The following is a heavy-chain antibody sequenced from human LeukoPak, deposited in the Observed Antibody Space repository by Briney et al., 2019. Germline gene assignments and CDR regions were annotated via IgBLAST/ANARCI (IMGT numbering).Heavy chain of an antibody. J-gene: IGHJ4*02. CDR1: GFSFSSYA. CDR3: ARDLGYSYGNYFDY. V-gene: IGHV3-21*01. D-gene: IGHD5-18*01. CDR2: IGSSSYI. Sequence: GGSLRLSCAASGFSFSSYAMSWVRQAPGKGLEWVSSIGSSSYIYYADSVKGRFTISRDNAKNSLYLQMNSLRAEDTAVYYCARDLGYSYGNYFDYWGQGTLVTVSS.